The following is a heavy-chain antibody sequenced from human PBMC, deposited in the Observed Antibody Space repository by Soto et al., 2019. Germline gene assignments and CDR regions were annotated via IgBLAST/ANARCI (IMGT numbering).Heavy chain of an antibody. J-gene: IGHJ4*02. D-gene: IGHD1-26*01. CDR2: ISYDGSNK. Sequence: QVQLVESGGGVVQPGRSLRLSCAASGFTFSSYGMHWVRQAPGKGLEWVAVISYDGSNKYYADSVKGRFTISRDNSKSPLYLQMNSLRAEDTAVYYCARSPYSVSYLAYCDYWGQGTLVTVSS. V-gene: IGHV3-30*03. CDR1: GFTFSSYG. CDR3: ARSPYSVSYLAYCDY.